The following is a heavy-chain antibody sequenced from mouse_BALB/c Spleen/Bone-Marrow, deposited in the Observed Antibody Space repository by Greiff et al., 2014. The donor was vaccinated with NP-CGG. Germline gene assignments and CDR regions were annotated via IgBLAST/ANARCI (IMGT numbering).Heavy chain of an antibody. D-gene: IGHD2-14*01. CDR2: IHPNSGNT. Sequence: VQLQQSGSVLVRPGASVKLSCKASGYTFTSSWMHWAKQRPGQGLEWIGDIHPNSGNTNYNEKFRGKATLTVDTSSNTAYVDLSNLTSEDSAVYYCARSYRFWYFDVWGAGTTVTVSS. J-gene: IGHJ1*01. CDR1: GYTFTSSW. CDR3: ARSYRFWYFDV. V-gene: IGHV1S130*01.